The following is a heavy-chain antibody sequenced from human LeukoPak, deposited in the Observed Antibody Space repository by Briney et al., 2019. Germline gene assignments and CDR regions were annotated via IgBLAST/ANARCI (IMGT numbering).Heavy chain of an antibody. Sequence: PSETLSLTCAVSGYSISSGYYWGWIRQPPGKGLEWIGSISRSGTTSYNPSLQSRVTISVDTSKNQFSLKLSSVTATDAAVYYCASPGKYDNSPIDYRGPGTLVTVSS. V-gene: IGHV4-38-2*01. CDR3: ASPGKYDNSPIDY. CDR2: ISRSGTT. D-gene: IGHD1-1*01. CDR1: GYSISSGYY. J-gene: IGHJ4*02.